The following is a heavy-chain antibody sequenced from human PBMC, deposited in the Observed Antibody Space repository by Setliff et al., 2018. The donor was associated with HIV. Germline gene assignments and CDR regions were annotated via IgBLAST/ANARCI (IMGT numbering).Heavy chain of an antibody. CDR3: ARTRGRAPVSYYFDN. Sequence: SETLSLTCTVTGYSISSGYYWAWIRQPPGKRLEWIGYIYHAGNTYYNPSLKSRVTISVDKSKNQISLRLNSLTAADTAVYYCARTRGRAPVSYYFDNWGQGRLVTVSS. V-gene: IGHV4-38-2*02. D-gene: IGHD2-2*01. CDR1: GYSISSGYY. CDR2: IYHAGNT. J-gene: IGHJ4*02.